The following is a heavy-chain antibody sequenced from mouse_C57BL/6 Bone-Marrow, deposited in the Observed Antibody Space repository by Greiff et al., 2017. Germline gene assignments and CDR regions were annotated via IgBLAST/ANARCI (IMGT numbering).Heavy chain of an antibody. Sequence: EVLLQQSGAELVKPGASVKLSCTASGFNIKDYYMHWVKQRTEQGLEWIGRIYPEDGDTKYDPKFQGKATLTADPASNTAYMQLRSLTSEDTDVYYCTGSDYYCGSLYGYCDVWGTGTTVTVAS. CDR1: GFNIKDYY. D-gene: IGHD1-1*01. CDR3: TGSDYYCGSLYGYCDV. J-gene: IGHJ1*03. V-gene: IGHV14-2*01. CDR2: IYPEDGDT.